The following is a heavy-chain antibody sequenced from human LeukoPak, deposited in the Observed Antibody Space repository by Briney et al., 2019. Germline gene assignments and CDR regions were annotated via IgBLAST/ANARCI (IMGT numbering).Heavy chain of an antibody. CDR1: GYTFTGYY. CDR3: ARGLGVSSYDSSGHDY. J-gene: IGHJ4*02. D-gene: IGHD3-22*01. Sequence: GASVKVSCKASGYTFTGYYMHWVRQAPGQGLEWMGWINPNSGGTNYAQKVQGRVTMTRDTSISTAYMELSSLRSEDTAVYYCARGLGVSSYDSSGHDYWGQGTLVTVSS. V-gene: IGHV1-2*02. CDR2: INPNSGGT.